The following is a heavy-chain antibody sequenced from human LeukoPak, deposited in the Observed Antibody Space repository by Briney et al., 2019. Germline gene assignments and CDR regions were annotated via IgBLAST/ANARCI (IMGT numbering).Heavy chain of an antibody. Sequence: SETLSLTCTVSGGSISSYYWSWIRQPAGKGLEWIGRIYISGSGSTNYNPSLKSRVTMSVDTSKNQFSLKLSSVTAADTAVYYCARHPGRGGSSWYKRTQNWFDPWGQGTLVTVSS. CDR2: IYISGSGST. D-gene: IGHD6-13*01. CDR1: GGSISSYY. CDR3: ARHPGRGGSSWYKRTQNWFDP. J-gene: IGHJ5*02. V-gene: IGHV4-4*07.